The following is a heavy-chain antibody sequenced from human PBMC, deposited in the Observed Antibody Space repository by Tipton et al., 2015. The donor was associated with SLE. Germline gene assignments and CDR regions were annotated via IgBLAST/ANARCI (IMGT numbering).Heavy chain of an antibody. Sequence: GLVKPSETLSLNCTVSGYSISEGYYWGWIRQPPGKGLEWIGYIHYSGTTHDNPSLKSRVTMSVDMSKNQFSLRLTSVTAADTAVYYCARTLGAIAHTVYDAFDIWGQGKMVTVSS. CDR2: IHYSGTT. J-gene: IGHJ3*02. CDR3: ARTLGAIAHTVYDAFDI. D-gene: IGHD1-26*01. V-gene: IGHV4-61*08. CDR1: GYSISEGYY.